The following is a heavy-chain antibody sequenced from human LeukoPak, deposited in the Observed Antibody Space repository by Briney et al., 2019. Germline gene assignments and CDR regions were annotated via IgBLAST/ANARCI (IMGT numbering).Heavy chain of an antibody. CDR2: ISAYNGNT. J-gene: IGHJ3*02. CDR1: GYTFTSYG. V-gene: IGHV1-18*04. D-gene: IGHD1-1*01. Sequence: GASMKVSCKASGYTFTSYGISWVRQAPGQGLEWMGWISAYNGNTNYAQKLQGRVTMTTDTSTSTAYMELRSLRSDDTAVYYCAARGGATGTTQGDAFDIWGQGTMVTVSS. CDR3: AARGGATGTTQGDAFDI.